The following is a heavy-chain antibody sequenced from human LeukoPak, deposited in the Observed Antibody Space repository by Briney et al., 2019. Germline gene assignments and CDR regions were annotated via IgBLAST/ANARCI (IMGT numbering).Heavy chain of an antibody. CDR3: ARAPYYVWGSFYFDY. Sequence: GGSLRLSCAASKFTFSRYWMSWVRQAPGKGLEWVANIKLDGSENYYVDSVKGRFTISRDNAKNSLYLHMSSLRADDTAVYYCARAPYYVWGSFYFDYWGQGTLVTVSS. D-gene: IGHD3-16*01. CDR1: KFTFSRYW. V-gene: IGHV3-7*01. J-gene: IGHJ4*02. CDR2: IKLDGSEN.